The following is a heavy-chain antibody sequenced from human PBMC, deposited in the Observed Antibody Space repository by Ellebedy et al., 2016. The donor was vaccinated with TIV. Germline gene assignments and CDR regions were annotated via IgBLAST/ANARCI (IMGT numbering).Heavy chain of an antibody. Sequence: GESLKISCAASGLTFSRCSMSWVRQAPGKGLEWISAISDASDYIYYADSVKGRFTISRDNSKNTLYLQMSSLRPEDTAIYYCAKSKWGVLGDYWGQGTLVTVSS. D-gene: IGHD1-26*01. CDR1: GLTFSRCS. V-gene: IGHV3-23*01. CDR3: AKSKWGVLGDY. CDR2: ISDASDYI. J-gene: IGHJ4*02.